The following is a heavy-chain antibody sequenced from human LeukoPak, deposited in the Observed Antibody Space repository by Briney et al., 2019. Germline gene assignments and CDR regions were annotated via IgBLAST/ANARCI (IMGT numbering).Heavy chain of an antibody. J-gene: IGHJ4*02. Sequence: SETLSLTCTVSGGSISNYYWSWIRQPPGKELEWIGCVYYSGNTKYNPSLKSRVTISVDTPKSPFSLKVSSVTAADTAVYYCARGDYYGSGSLIFDSWGQGTLVTVSS. CDR2: VYYSGNT. CDR3: ARGDYYGSGSLIFDS. CDR1: GGSISNYY. D-gene: IGHD3-10*01. V-gene: IGHV4-59*01.